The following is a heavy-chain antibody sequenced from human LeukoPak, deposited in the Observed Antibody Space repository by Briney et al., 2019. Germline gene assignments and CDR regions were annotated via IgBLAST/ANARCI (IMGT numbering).Heavy chain of an antibody. CDR3: VKGQYGSGSYVFDY. CDR1: GFTFSSYA. V-gene: IGHV3-64D*06. Sequence: GGSLRLSCSASGFTFSSYAMHWVRQAPGKGLEYVSAISSNGGSTYYADSVKGRFTISRDNSKNTLYLQMSSLRAEDTAVYYCVKGQYGSGSYVFDYWGQGTLVTVSS. J-gene: IGHJ4*02. CDR2: ISSNGGST. D-gene: IGHD3-10*01.